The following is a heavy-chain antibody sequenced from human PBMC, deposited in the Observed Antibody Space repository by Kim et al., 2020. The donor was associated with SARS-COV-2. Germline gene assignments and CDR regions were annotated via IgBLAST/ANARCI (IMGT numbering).Heavy chain of an antibody. J-gene: IGHJ4*02. Sequence: SETLSLTCTVSGGSISSGGYYWSWIRQHPGKGLEWIGYIYYSGSTYYNPSLKSRVTISVDTSKNQFSLKLSSVTAADTAVYYCARARGDSKHYFDYWGQGTLVTVSS. CDR2: IYYSGST. CDR1: GGSISSGGYY. D-gene: IGHD2-21*01. V-gene: IGHV4-31*03. CDR3: ARARGDSKHYFDY.